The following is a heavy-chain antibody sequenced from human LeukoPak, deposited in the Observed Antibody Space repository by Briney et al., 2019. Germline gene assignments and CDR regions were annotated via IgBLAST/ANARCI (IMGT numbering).Heavy chain of an antibody. J-gene: IGHJ4*02. V-gene: IGHV3-23*01. CDR2: ISGSGGST. Sequence: GGSLRLSCAASGFTFSSYAMSWVRQAPGKGLEWVSAISGSGGSTYYADSVKGRFTISRDNSKNTLYLQMNSLRAEDTAVYYCAKDPWQQLAIYYFDYWGQGTLVTVSS. CDR3: AKDPWQQLAIYYFDY. CDR1: GFTFSSYA. D-gene: IGHD6-13*01.